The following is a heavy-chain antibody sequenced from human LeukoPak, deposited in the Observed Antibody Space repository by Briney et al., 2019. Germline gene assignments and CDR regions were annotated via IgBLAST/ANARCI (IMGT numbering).Heavy chain of an antibody. V-gene: IGHV1-8*01. CDR2: MNPNSGNT. CDR1: GYTFTSYD. J-gene: IGHJ4*02. D-gene: IGHD1-7*01. Sequence: ASVKVSCKASGYTFTSYDINWVRQATGQGLEWMGWMNPNSGNTGYAQKFQGRVTMTRNTSISTAYMELSSLRSEDTAVYYCARGEYGITGTTFDYWGRGTLVTVSS. CDR3: ARGEYGITGTTFDY.